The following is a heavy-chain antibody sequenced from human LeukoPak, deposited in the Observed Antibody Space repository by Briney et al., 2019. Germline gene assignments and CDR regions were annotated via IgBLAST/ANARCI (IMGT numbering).Heavy chain of an antibody. CDR1: GFTFSSYA. V-gene: IGHV3-48*03. CDR3: AELGITMIGGV. CDR2: ISSSGSTI. J-gene: IGHJ6*04. Sequence: QPGGSLRLSCGASGFTFSSYAMSWVRQAPGKGLEWVSYISSSGSTIYYADSVKGRFTISRDNAKNSLYLQMNSLRAEDTAVYYCAELGITMIGGVWGKGTTVTISS. D-gene: IGHD3-10*02.